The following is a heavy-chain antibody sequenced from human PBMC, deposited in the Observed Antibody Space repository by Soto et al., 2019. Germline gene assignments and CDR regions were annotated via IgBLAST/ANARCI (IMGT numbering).Heavy chain of an antibody. V-gene: IGHV4-59*08. J-gene: IGHJ4*02. Sequence: ETLSLTCTVSGGSISSYYWSWIRQPPGKGLEWIGYIYYSGSTNYNPSLKSRVTISVDTSKNQFSLKLSSVTAADTAVYYCAGGGGDYWSLYDYWGQGTLVTVSS. CDR3: AGGGGDYWSLYDY. D-gene: IGHD4-17*01. CDR2: IYYSGST. CDR1: GGSISSYY.